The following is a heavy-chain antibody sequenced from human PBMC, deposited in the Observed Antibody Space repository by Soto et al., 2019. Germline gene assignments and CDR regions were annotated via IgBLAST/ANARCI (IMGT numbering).Heavy chain of an antibody. J-gene: IGHJ4*02. V-gene: IGHV4-34*01. CDR3: ARLGSQQLAIDY. CDR2: INHSGST. D-gene: IGHD6-13*01. CDR1: GGSFSGYY. Sequence: PSETLSLTCAVYGGSFSGYYWSWIRQPPGKGLEWIGEINHSGSTNYNPSLKSRVTISVDTSKNQFSLKLSSVTAADTAVYYCARLGSQQLAIDYWGQGTLVTVS.